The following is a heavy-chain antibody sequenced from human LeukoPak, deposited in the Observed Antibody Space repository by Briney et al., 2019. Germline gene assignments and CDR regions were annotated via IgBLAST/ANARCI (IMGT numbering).Heavy chain of an antibody. Sequence: KPSETLSLTCAVYGGSFSGYYWSWIRQPPGKGLEWIGEINQSGSTNCNPSLKSRVTISVDTSKNQFSLKLSSVTAADTAVYYCARVRLGGSCFDYWGQGTLVTVSS. D-gene: IGHD2-15*01. CDR1: GGSFSGYY. V-gene: IGHV4-34*01. CDR3: ARVRLGGSCFDY. J-gene: IGHJ4*02. CDR2: INQSGST.